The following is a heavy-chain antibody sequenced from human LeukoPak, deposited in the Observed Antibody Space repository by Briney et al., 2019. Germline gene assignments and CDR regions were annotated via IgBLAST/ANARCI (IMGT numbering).Heavy chain of an antibody. V-gene: IGHV3-30*02. D-gene: IGHD6-13*01. Sequence: GGSLRLSCAASGFTFSSYGMHWVRQAPGKGLEWVAVIWYGGSNKYYADSVKGRFTISRDNSKNTLYLQMNSLRAEDTAVYYCANEMYPGIAPLDWWGQGTLVTVSS. CDR3: ANEMYPGIAPLDW. CDR1: GFTFSSYG. J-gene: IGHJ4*02. CDR2: IWYGGSNK.